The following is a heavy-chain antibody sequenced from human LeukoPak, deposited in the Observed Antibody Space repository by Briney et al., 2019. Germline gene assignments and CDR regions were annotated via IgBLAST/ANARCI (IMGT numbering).Heavy chain of an antibody. CDR1: GFTFSSYE. J-gene: IGHJ5*02. D-gene: IGHD6-13*01. V-gene: IGHV3-48*03. Sequence: GGSLRLSCAASGFTFSSYEMNWVRQAPGKGLEWVSYISSSGSTIYYADSVKGRFTISRDNAKNSLYLQMNSLRAEDTAVYYCARGEAAAGWFDPWGQGTLVTVSS. CDR3: ARGEAAAGWFDP. CDR2: ISSSGSTI.